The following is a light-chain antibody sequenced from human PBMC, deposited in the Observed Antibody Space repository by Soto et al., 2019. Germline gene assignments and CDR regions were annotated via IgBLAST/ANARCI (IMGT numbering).Light chain of an antibody. Sequence: QSVLTQPPSASGTPGQRVTISCSGSSSTIGSNYVYWYQQLPGTAPKLLIYTDNRRPSGVPDRFSGSRSGTSASLAISGLQSEDEADYYCATWGDSLSVVVFGGGTKLTVL. V-gene: IGLV1-47*02. CDR2: TDN. CDR3: ATWGDSLSVVV. J-gene: IGLJ2*01. CDR1: SSTIGSNY.